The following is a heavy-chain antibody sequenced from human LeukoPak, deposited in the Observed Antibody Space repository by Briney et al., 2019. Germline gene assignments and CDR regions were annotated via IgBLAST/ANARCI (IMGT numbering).Heavy chain of an antibody. V-gene: IGHV3-74*01. Sequence: GGSLRLSCAVSGFTFSSYWMHWVRQVPGKGLVWVSHINSGGRGTTYADYVKGRFTISRDNAKNTLYLQMNSLRAEDTAVYYCARDFSYCYDYWGQGTLLTVSS. J-gene: IGHJ4*02. CDR3: ARDFSYCYDY. CDR2: INSGGRGT. D-gene: IGHD5-18*01. CDR1: GFTFSSYW.